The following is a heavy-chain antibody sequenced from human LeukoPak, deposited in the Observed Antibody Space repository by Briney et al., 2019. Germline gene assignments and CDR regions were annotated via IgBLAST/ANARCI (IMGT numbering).Heavy chain of an antibody. Sequence: SETLSLTCTVSGGSISSGRNYWTWIRQPAGKGLEWIGRIYIFSGSTNYNPSLKSRVTISVDTPKNQFSPKLSSVTAADTAVYYCAIAFRPPDCSGGSCYPIWFDPWGQGTLVTVSS. CDR1: GGSISSGRNY. CDR2: IYIFSGST. D-gene: IGHD2-15*01. J-gene: IGHJ5*02. CDR3: AIAFRPPDCSGGSCYPIWFDP. V-gene: IGHV4-61*02.